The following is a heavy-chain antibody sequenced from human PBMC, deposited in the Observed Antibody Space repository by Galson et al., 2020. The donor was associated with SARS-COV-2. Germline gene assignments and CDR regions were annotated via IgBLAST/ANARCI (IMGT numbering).Heavy chain of an antibody. CDR1: GGSISSYY. J-gene: IGHJ4*02. CDR2: IYYSGRT. CDR3: ARGGAAVLIDY. Sequence: SETLSLTCTVSGGSISSYYWSWIRQPPGTGLEWIGYIYYSGRTNYNPSPKSRVTISVDTSTNQFSLKLSSVTAADTAVYYCARGGAAVLIDYWGQGTLVTVSS. V-gene: IGHV4-59*01. D-gene: IGHD6-19*01.